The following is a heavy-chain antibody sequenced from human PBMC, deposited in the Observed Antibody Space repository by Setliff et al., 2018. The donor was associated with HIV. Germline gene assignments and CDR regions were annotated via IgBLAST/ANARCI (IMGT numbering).Heavy chain of an antibody. CDR3: ARVRGVGDFWSSYPYYMDV. CDR1: GYTFNNYD. CDR2: MNPYSGNT. V-gene: IGHV1-8*02. J-gene: IGHJ6*03. D-gene: IGHD3-3*01. Sequence: GASVKVPSTTSGYTFNNYDINWVRQATGQGFEWMGWMNPYSGNTGFAQSFQGRLTMTRNTSINTAYMALTSLTSEDTPVYYCARVRGVGDFWSSYPYYMDVWGQGTRVTVSS.